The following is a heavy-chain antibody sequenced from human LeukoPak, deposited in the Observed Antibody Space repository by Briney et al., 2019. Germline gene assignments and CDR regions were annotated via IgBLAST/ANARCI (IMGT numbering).Heavy chain of an antibody. Sequence: GGSLRLSCAASGFTFSSYWMSWVRQAPGKGLEWISYINAHRTTYYADSVEGRFTISRDNAKNSAYLQLNSLRVEDTAMYYCARSVEGSFDYWGQGTLVTVSS. D-gene: IGHD6-19*01. J-gene: IGHJ4*02. CDR2: INAHRTT. CDR1: GFTFSSYW. V-gene: IGHV3-48*01. CDR3: ARSVEGSFDY.